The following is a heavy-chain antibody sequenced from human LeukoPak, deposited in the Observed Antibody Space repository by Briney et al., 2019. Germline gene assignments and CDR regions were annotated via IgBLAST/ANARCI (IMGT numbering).Heavy chain of an antibody. CDR1: GFTFSSYG. V-gene: IGHV3-30*02. Sequence: GGSLRLSCAASGFTFSSYGMHWVRQAPGKGLEWVAFIRYDGSNKYYADSVKGRFTISRDNSKNTLYLQMNSLRAEDTAVYYCAKGPTMVRGVNNWFDPWGQGTLVTVSS. D-gene: IGHD3-10*01. CDR2: IRYDGSNK. J-gene: IGHJ5*02. CDR3: AKGPTMVRGVNNWFDP.